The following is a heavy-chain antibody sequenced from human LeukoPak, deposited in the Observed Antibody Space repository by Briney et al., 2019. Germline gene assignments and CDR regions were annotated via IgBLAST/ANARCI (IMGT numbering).Heavy chain of an antibody. CDR3: ARVYDSSGYEGDY. Sequence: ASVKVSCKASGYTFTCYYMHWVRQAPGQGLEWMGRINPNSGGTNYAQKFQGRVTMTRDTSISTAYMELSRLRSDDTAVYYCARVYDSSGYEGDYWGQGTLVTVSS. CDR1: GYTFTCYY. V-gene: IGHV1-2*06. CDR2: INPNSGGT. J-gene: IGHJ4*02. D-gene: IGHD3-22*01.